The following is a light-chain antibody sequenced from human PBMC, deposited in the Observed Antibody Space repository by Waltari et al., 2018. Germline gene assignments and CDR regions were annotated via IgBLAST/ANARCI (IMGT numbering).Light chain of an antibody. V-gene: IGKV4-1*01. CDR1: QNILYSSDQKNY. CDR2: LAS. Sequence: DIVLTQSPDSLAVSLGERATINCKSTQNILYSSDQKNYLAWYQQKAGQPPKLLIYLASTRESGVPDRFSGSGSGTDFTLTISSLQAGDVAVYYCQQYYGIPFTFGPGTKVEIK. J-gene: IGKJ3*01. CDR3: QQYYGIPFT.